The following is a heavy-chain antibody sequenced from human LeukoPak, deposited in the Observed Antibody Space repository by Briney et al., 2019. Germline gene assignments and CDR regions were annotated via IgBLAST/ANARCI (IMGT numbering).Heavy chain of an antibody. D-gene: IGHD6-19*01. V-gene: IGHV4-38-2*02. CDR1: GYSINSGYY. CDR3: ARSSGWSRNSYYYYYMDV. CDR2: IYHNGRT. J-gene: IGHJ6*03. Sequence: SETLSLTCSVSGYSINSGYYWGWIRQPPGKGLEWIGTIYHNGRTYYNPSLKSRVTISGDTSKNQFSLKLSSVTAADTAVYYCARSSGWSRNSYYYYYMDVWGKGTTVTVSS.